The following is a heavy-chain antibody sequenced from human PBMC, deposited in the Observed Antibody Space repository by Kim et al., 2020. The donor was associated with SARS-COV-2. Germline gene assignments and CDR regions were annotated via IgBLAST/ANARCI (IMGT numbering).Heavy chain of an antibody. CDR3: ARRNYDSSGYYYYFDY. CDR2: IYYSGST. J-gene: IGHJ4*02. D-gene: IGHD3-22*01. CDR1: GGSISSSSYY. V-gene: IGHV4-39*01. Sequence: SETLSLTCTVSGGSISSSSYYWGWIRQPPGKGLEWIGSIYYSGSTYYNPSLKSRVTISVDTSKNQFSLKLSSVTAADTAVYYCARRNYDSSGYYYYFDYWGQGTLVTVSS.